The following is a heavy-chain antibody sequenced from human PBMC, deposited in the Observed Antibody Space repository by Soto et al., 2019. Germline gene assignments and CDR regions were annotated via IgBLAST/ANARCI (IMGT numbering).Heavy chain of an antibody. V-gene: IGHV3-48*01. J-gene: IGHJ4*02. CDR2: ISGSSRTI. CDR3: VTRWSDY. D-gene: IGHD2-15*01. Sequence: GGSLRLSCAASGFTFSSYSMNWVRQAPGKGLEWVSYISGSSRTIYYADSVKGRFTISRDSAKNSLYLQMNSLRAEDTGLYYCVTRWSDYWGQGTMVTVSS. CDR1: GFTFSSYS.